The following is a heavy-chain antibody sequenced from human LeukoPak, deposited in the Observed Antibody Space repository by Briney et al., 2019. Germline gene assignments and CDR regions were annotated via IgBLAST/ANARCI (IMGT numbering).Heavy chain of an antibody. CDR3: ARNYYYASGNNYAFDI. D-gene: IGHD3-10*01. Sequence: GGSLRLSCAASGFSFSSYSIYWVRQAPGKGLEWVSSISSGSSYIYYADSVKGRFTISRDNAKNSLYLQMNSLRAEDTAVYYCARNYYYASGNNYAFDIWGQGTMVTVSS. V-gene: IGHV3-21*01. J-gene: IGHJ3*02. CDR2: ISSGSSYI. CDR1: GFSFSSYS.